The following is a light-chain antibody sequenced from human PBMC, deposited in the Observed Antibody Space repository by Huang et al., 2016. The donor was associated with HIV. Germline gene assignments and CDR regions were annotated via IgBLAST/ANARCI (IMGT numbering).Light chain of an antibody. CDR1: QNIDSN. CDR2: GES. Sequence: EIVMTQSPVTLSVSPGERATLSCRASQNIDSNLAWYQQKSGQAPRRLIYGESTRATGIPARFSGSGSGTEFTLTISRLQSEDFVVYYCQRYNGWRPYTFGQGTKLETK. J-gene: IGKJ2*01. V-gene: IGKV3-15*01. CDR3: QRYNGWRPYT.